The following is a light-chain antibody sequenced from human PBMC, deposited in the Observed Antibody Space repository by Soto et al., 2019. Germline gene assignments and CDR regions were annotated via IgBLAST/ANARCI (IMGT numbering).Light chain of an antibody. CDR1: TSDVGGSNY. J-gene: IGLJ1*01. CDR3: SSYTTSSSTPYA. Sequence: QSALTQPASVSGSPGQSITISCTGTTSDVGGSNYVSWFQHHPDKAPRLVIYEVSNRPSGVSNRISGSKSGNTASLTISGLQAEDEADYYCSSYTTSSSTPYAFGTGTKLTVL. V-gene: IGLV2-14*01. CDR2: EVS.